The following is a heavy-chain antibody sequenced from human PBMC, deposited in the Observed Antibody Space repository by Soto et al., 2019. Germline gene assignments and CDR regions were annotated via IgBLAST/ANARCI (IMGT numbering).Heavy chain of an antibody. V-gene: IGHV2-5*02. CDR2: IYWDDDK. J-gene: IGHJ2*01. CDR1: GFSLSTSGVG. Sequence: QITLKASGPTLVKPTQTLTLTFTFSGFSLSTSGVGVGWIRQPPGKAMEWLALIYWDDDKRYSPSLNSRRTITKDTAKHQGVITITNMDPVDTATYCCAHRYDFLSGYTHDWYFALWGRGTLVTVST. D-gene: IGHD3-3*01. CDR3: AHRYDFLSGYTHDWYFAL.